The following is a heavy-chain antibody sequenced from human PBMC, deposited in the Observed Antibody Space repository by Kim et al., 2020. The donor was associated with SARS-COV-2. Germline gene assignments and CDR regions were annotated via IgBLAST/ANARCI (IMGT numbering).Heavy chain of an antibody. V-gene: IGHV3-20*04. J-gene: IGHJ4*02. CDR3: VRDLANNKWYKFGY. D-gene: IGHD1-20*01. CDR1: GFTFGDYG. CDR2: MNWNGGNI. Sequence: GGSLRLSCVASGFTFGDYGLSWVRQAPGKGLEWVSGMNWNGGNIGYADSVKGRFSISRDNAKNSLYLQMNSLRDEDTALYYCVRDLANNKWYKFGYWGQGTLVTVSS.